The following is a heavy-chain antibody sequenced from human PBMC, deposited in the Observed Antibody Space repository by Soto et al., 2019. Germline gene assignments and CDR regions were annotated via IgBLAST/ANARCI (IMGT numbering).Heavy chain of an antibody. J-gene: IGHJ1*01. Sequence: PSKTLSLTCTVSGGSVSGRSYYWNWIRQPPGKGLEWIGYIYNSGSTNYNPSLKSRVTISVDTSKNQYSLKLSSVTAADTAVYYCVSEQDSSSWGDLHHWGQGTLVTVYS. CDR3: VSEQDSSSWGDLHH. CDR2: IYNSGST. D-gene: IGHD6-13*01. CDR1: GGSVSGRSYY. V-gene: IGHV4-61*01.